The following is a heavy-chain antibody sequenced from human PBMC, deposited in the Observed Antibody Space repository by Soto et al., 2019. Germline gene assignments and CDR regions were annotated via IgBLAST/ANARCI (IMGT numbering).Heavy chain of an antibody. V-gene: IGHV3-23*01. CDR1: GFTFSSYA. Sequence: VGSLRLSCAASGFTFSSYAMSWVRQAPGKGLEWVSAISGSGGSTYYADSVKGRFTISRDNSKNTLYLQMNSLRAEDTAVYYCAKDTLVVVPAAHFDYWGQGTLVTVSS. CDR3: AKDTLVVVPAAHFDY. J-gene: IGHJ4*02. D-gene: IGHD2-2*01. CDR2: ISGSGGST.